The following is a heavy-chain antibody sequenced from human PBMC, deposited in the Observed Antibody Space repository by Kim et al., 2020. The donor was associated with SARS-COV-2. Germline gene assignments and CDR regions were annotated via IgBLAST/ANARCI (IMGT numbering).Heavy chain of an antibody. CDR2: INHSGST. D-gene: IGHD2-2*01. V-gene: IGHV4-34*01. CDR3: ASGYCSSTSCYPRFPVY. Sequence: SETLSLTCAVYGGSFSGYYWSWIRQPPGKGLEGIGEINHSGSTNYNPSLKSRVTISVDTSKNQFSLKLSSVTAADTAVYYCASGYCSSTSCYPRFPVYWG. J-gene: IGHJ4*01. CDR1: GGSFSGYY.